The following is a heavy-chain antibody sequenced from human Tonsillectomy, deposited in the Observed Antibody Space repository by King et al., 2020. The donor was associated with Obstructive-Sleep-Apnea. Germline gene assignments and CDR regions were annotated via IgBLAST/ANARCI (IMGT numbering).Heavy chain of an antibody. Sequence: QRQLVQSGAEVKKPGSSVRVSCKASGGTFNSYVISWVRQAPGQGLEWMGGIMPIFGTPNYAQKFQGRVTITADESTSTAYMELSSLRSEDTAGYFCARDDVSSSKYYYYYGMDVWGQGTTVTVSS. D-gene: IGHD2-2*01. CDR1: GGTFNSYV. CDR2: IMPIFGTP. CDR3: ARDDVSSSKYYYYYGMDV. V-gene: IGHV1-69*01. J-gene: IGHJ6*02.